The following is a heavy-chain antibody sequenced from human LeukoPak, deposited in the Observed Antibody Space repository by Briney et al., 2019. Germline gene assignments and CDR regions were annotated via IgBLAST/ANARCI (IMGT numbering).Heavy chain of an antibody. D-gene: IGHD3-16*01. V-gene: IGHV3-53*01. CDR2: IYSGGGT. CDR1: GFSVSSNY. CDR3: ARFMRGSVDC. J-gene: IGHJ4*02. Sequence: PGGSLRLSCAASGFSVSSNYMSWVRQAPGNWLEWVSVIYSGGGTDYADSVKGRFTISRDNSKNTLYLQTNSLRAEDTAVYYCARFMRGSVDCWGQGTLVTVSS.